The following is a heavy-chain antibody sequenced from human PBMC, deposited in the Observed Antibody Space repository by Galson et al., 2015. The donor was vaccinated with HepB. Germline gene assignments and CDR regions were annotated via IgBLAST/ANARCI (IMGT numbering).Heavy chain of an antibody. V-gene: IGHV3-15*01. CDR1: GFTFSNAW. Sequence: SLRLSCAASGFTFSNAWMSWVRQAPGKGLEWVGRIKSKTDGGTTDYAAPVKGRFTISRDDSKNTPYLQMNSLKTEDTAVYYCTTGDLNYGMDVWGQGTTVTVSS. CDR3: TTGDLNYGMDV. CDR2: IKSKTDGGTT. J-gene: IGHJ6*02.